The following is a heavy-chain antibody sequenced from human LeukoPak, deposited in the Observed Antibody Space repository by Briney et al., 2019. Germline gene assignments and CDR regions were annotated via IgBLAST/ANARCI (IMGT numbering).Heavy chain of an antibody. CDR2: ISSSSSTI. CDR1: GFTFSSDS. CDR3: ARGYSSSWYLQFPYYFDY. Sequence: GGSLRLSCAASGFTFSSDSMNWARQAPGKGLEWVSYISSSSSTIYYADSVKGRFTISRDNAKNSLYLQMNSLRAEDTAVYYCARGYSSSWYLQFPYYFDYWGQGTLVTVSS. V-gene: IGHV3-48*01. J-gene: IGHJ4*02. D-gene: IGHD6-13*01.